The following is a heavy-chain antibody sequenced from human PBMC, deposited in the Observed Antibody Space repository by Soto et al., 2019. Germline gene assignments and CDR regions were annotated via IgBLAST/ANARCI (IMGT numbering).Heavy chain of an antibody. CDR1: GSTSRSQW. CDR2: IKQDGSEK. J-gene: IGHJ1*01. V-gene: IGHV3-7*01. CDR3: ARVPSSSRRYGRATEYFQH. D-gene: IGHD6-13*01. Sequence: TVGSLRLSCAAAGSTSRSQWRSWGRQDTGEVLEWVANIKQDGSEKYYVDSVEGRFTISRGNDKNSMSLQMNSLRAEETAVYSCARVPSSSRRYGRATEYFQHWGQGILVTVSP.